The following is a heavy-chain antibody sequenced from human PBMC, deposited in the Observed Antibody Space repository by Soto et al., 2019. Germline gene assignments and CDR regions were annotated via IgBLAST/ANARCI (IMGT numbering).Heavy chain of an antibody. CDR1: GGSISSSSYY. V-gene: IGHV4-39*01. Sequence: SETLSLTCTVSGGSISSSSYYWGWIRQPPGKGLEWIGSIYYSGSTYYNPSLKSRVTISVDTSKNQFSLKLSSVTAADTAVYYCARQGGTNMVRGTFKGWGQGTLVTRLL. CDR3: ARQGGTNMVRGTFKG. J-gene: IGHJ4*02. CDR2: IYYSGST. D-gene: IGHD3-10*01.